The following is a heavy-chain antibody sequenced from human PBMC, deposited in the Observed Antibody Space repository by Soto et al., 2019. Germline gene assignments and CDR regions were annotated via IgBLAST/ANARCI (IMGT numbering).Heavy chain of an antibody. CDR1: GGSLSSFY. Sequence: QVRLQESGPGLVKSSETLSLTCTVSGGSLSSFYWGWIRRPPGKGLEWIGYIYHSGTTKYNSSLKSRVTMSVDSSKNELSLKLTSVTAADTATYYCARVHKEELVTVPAAYCDHWGAGTLVTVAS. CDR2: IYHSGTT. J-gene: IGHJ4*01. D-gene: IGHD2-2*01. V-gene: IGHV4-59*01. CDR3: ARVHKEELVTVPAAYCDH.